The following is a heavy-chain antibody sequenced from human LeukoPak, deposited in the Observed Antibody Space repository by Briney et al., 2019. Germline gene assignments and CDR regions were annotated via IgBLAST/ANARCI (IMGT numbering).Heavy chain of an antibody. V-gene: IGHV4-38-2*02. D-gene: IGHD6-19*01. Sequence: SETLSLTCAVSGYSISGGYYWGWIRQPPGKGLEWIGSIYHSGSTYYNPSLKSRVTISVDTSKNQFSLKLSSVIAADTAVYYCARDGSGWSVDYWGQGTLVTVSS. CDR2: IYHSGST. CDR1: GYSISGGYY. CDR3: ARDGSGWSVDY. J-gene: IGHJ4*02.